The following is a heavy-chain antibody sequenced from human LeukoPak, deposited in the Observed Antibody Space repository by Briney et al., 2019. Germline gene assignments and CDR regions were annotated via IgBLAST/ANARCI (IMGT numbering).Heavy chain of an antibody. CDR2: INSDGSST. CDR1: GFTFSSYW. V-gene: IGHV3-74*01. J-gene: IGHJ6*02. Sequence: GGSLRLSCAASGFTFSSYWMHWVRQAPGKGLVWVSRINSDGSSTSYADSVKGRFTISRDNAKNTLFLQMNSLRAEDTAVYYCARYLDTMVRDYYYYYGMDVWGQGTTVTVSS. D-gene: IGHD3-10*02. CDR3: ARYLDTMVRDYYYYYGMDV.